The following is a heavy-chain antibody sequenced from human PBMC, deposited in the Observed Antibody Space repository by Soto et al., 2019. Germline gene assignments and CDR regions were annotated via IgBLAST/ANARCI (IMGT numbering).Heavy chain of an antibody. CDR3: ARKPPRAIQGWAFGMDV. J-gene: IGHJ6*04. CDR2: TFSGGNT. Sequence: ELQLVETGGGLIQTGGSLRLSCAASGFSISSNYIAWVRQPPGKGLEWVSTTFSGGNTEYAASVKGRCSISRDNYKNTLYLQMDNRRVEDTAVYYCARKPPRAIQGWAFGMDVWGKGTTVSVSS. CDR1: GFSISSNY. V-gene: IGHV3-53*02. D-gene: IGHD2-21*01.